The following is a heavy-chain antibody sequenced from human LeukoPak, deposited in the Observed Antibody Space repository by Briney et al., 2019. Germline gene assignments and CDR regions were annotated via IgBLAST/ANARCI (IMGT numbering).Heavy chain of an antibody. CDR1: GFSFNNYA. Sequence: PGGPLRLSCVDSGFSFNNYAMTWVRQAPGKGLEWVSVISGSGAITYYADSVKGRFTISRDNSKNTLYLQMNSLRAEDTAVYYCAKHYYDSSGYCFDYWGQGTLVTVSS. D-gene: IGHD3-22*01. CDR2: ISGSGAIT. V-gene: IGHV3-23*01. J-gene: IGHJ4*02. CDR3: AKHYYDSSGYCFDY.